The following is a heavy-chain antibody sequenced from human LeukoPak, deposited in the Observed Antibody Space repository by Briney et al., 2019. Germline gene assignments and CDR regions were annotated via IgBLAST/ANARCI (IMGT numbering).Heavy chain of an antibody. Sequence: GGSLRLSCAASGFTFSSYSMNWVRQAPGKGLEWVSYISSSSSTIYYADSVKGRFTISRDNAKNSLYLQMNSLSDEDTAVYYCARAEFISYYYGSGSYYNIGFDYWGQGTLVTVSS. CDR2: ISSSSSTI. CDR3: ARAEFISYYYGSGSYYNIGFDY. J-gene: IGHJ4*02. D-gene: IGHD3-10*01. CDR1: GFTFSSYS. V-gene: IGHV3-48*02.